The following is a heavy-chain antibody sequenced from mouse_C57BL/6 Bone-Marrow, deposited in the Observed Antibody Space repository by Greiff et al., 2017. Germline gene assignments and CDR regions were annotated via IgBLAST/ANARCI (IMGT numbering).Heavy chain of an antibody. CDR3: ARRSYYSNYDYFDY. Sequence: EVQLVESGGDLVKPGGSLKLSCAASGFTFSSYGMSWVRQTPDKRLEWVATISSGGSYTYYPDSVKRRFTISRDNAKNTLYLQMSSLKSEDTAMYYCARRSYYSNYDYFDYWGQGTTLTVSS. D-gene: IGHD2-5*01. CDR1: GFTFSSYG. J-gene: IGHJ2*01. CDR2: ISSGGSYT. V-gene: IGHV5-6*01.